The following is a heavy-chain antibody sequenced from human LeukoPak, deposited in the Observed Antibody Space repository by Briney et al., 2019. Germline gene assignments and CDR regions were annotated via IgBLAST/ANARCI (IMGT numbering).Heavy chain of an antibody. D-gene: IGHD3-22*01. J-gene: IGHJ4*02. CDR1: GGSLSSYY. CDR3: ARGTYYYDSSGYYYVYYFDY. V-gene: IGHV4-59*01. Sequence: SETLSLTCPVSGGSLSSYYWSWIRQPPGKGLEWIGYIYYSGSTNYNPSLKSRVIISVDTSKNQFSLKLSSVTAADTAVYYCARGTYYYDSSGYYYVYYFDYWGQGTLVTVSS. CDR2: IYYSGST.